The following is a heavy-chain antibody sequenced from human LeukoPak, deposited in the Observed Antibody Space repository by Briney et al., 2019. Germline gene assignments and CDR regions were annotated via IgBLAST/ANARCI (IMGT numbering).Heavy chain of an antibody. Sequence: PGGSLRLSCAASGFTFSSYGMHWVRQAPGKGLEWVAVISYDGSNKYYADSVKGRFTISRDNSKNTLYLQMNSLRAEDTAVYYCAKDFSSWYNIGYYYYGMDVWGKGTTVTVSS. CDR3: AKDFSSWYNIGYYYYGMDV. V-gene: IGHV3-30*18. J-gene: IGHJ6*04. CDR1: GFTFSSYG. D-gene: IGHD6-13*01. CDR2: ISYDGSNK.